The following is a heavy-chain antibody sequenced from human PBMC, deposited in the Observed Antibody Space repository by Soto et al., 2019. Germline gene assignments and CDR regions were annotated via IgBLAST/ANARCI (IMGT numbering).Heavy chain of an antibody. Sequence: ASVKVSCKASGYTFTSYGISWVRQAPGQGLEWMGGIIPIFGTANYAQKFQGRVTITADESTSTAYMELSSLRSEDTAVYYCASSPRVYNWYFDLWGRGTLVTVS. D-gene: IGHD3-16*01. CDR3: ASSPRVYNWYFDL. CDR1: GYTFTSYG. CDR2: IIPIFGTA. J-gene: IGHJ2*01. V-gene: IGHV1-69*13.